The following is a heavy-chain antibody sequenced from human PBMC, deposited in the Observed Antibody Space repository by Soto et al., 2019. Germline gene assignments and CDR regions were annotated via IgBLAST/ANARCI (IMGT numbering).Heavy chain of an antibody. V-gene: IGHV1-3*01. CDR2: INAGNGNT. CDR1: GYTFTSYA. Sequence: ASVKVSCKASGYTFTSYAMHWVRQAPGQRLEWMGWINAGNGNTKYSQKFQGRVTITRDTSASTAYMELSSLRSEDTAVYYCARSLVVAATRRLDYYYYYGMDVWGQGTTVTVS. D-gene: IGHD2-15*01. CDR3: ARSLVVAATRRLDYYYYYGMDV. J-gene: IGHJ6*02.